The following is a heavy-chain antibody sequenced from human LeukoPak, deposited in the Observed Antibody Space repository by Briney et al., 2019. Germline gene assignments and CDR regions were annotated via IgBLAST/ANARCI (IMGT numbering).Heavy chain of an antibody. CDR2: ISYVGSNK. J-gene: IGHJ4*02. CDR1: GFTFSSFA. V-gene: IGHV3-30*04. CDR3: ARTAVSDFDY. Sequence: GGSLRLSCAASGFTFSSFAMHWVRQAPGKGLEWVAVISYVGSNKYYADSVKGRFTISRDNSKNTLYLQMNSLRAEDTAVYFFARTAVSDFDYWGQGTLVTVSS. D-gene: IGHD6-19*01.